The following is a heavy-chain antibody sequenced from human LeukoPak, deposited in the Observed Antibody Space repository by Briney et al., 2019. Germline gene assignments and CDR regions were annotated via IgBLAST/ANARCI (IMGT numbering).Heavy chain of an antibody. CDR2: IKEDGSEK. Sequence: GGSLRLSCAASGFTFSNAWMSWVRQAPGRGLEWVANIKEDGSEKNYVDSVKGRFTISRDNAKNSVYLQMNSLRAEDTAVYYCARVQITWSWAFDIWGQGTMVTVSS. D-gene: IGHD3-16*01. CDR3: ARVQITWSWAFDI. J-gene: IGHJ3*02. CDR1: GFTFSNAW. V-gene: IGHV3-7*01.